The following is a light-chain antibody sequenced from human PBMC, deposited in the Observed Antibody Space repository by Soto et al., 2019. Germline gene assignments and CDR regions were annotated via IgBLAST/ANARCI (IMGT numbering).Light chain of an antibody. CDR2: DAS. V-gene: IGKV3-11*01. CDR1: QSVSSS. CDR3: QQRNTWPFT. J-gene: IGKJ3*01. Sequence: EIVLTQSPATLSVSPVERATLSCRASQSVSSSLVWYQQKPGQPPRLLIYDASNRATAIPARFSGSGSGTDFSLTISSLEPDDFAVYYCQQRNTWPFTFGPGTKVDIK.